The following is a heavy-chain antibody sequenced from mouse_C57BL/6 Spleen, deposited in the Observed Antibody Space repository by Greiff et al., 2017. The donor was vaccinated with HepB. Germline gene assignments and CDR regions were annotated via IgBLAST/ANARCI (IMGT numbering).Heavy chain of an antibody. D-gene: IGHD2-4*01. V-gene: IGHV2-6*01. CDR1: GFSLTSYG. J-gene: IGHJ3*01. CDR3: ASSYDYGERFAY. CDR2: IWGVGST. Sequence: QVQLKESGPGLVAPSQSLSITCTVSGFSLTSYGVDWVRQSPGKGLEWLGVIWGVGSTNYNSALKSRLSISKDNSKSQVFLKMYSLQTDDTAMYYCASSYDYGERFAYWGQGTLVTVSA.